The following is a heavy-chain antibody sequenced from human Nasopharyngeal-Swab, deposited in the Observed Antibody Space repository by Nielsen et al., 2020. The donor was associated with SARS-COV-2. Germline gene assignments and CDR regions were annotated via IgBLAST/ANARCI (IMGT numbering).Heavy chain of an antibody. CDR1: GFNFEDYT. V-gene: IGHV3-43*01. D-gene: IGHD6-13*01. J-gene: IGHJ5*02. CDR2: INWDGDIT. Sequence: GGSLRLSCAASGFNFEDYTMHWVRQFPGKGLEWVSLINWDGDITYYADSVKGRFTISRDNSKNTLYLQMNSLRAEDTAVYYCARDWGFSEQPVPWGQGTLVTVSS. CDR3: ARDWGFSEQPVP.